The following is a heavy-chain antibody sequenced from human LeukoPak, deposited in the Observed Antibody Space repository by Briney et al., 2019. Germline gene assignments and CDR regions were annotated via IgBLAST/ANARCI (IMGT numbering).Heavy chain of an antibody. Sequence: GGSLRLSCAASGFTFSSYWMSWVRQAPGKGLEWVANIKQDGSEKYYVDSVKGRFTISRDNAKNLLYLQMNSLRAEDTAVYYCARDGIFGVVSYYYYIDVWGKGTTVTVSS. CDR1: GFTFSSYW. V-gene: IGHV3-7*01. D-gene: IGHD3-3*01. J-gene: IGHJ6*03. CDR2: IKQDGSEK. CDR3: ARDGIFGVVSYYYYIDV.